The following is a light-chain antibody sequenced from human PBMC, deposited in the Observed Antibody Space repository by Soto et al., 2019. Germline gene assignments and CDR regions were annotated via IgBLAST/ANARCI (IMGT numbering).Light chain of an antibody. CDR2: EGS. V-gene: IGLV2-23*01. CDR1: SSDVGSYNL. Sequence: QSALTQPASVSGSPGQSITISCTGTSSDVGSYNLVSWYQQHPGKAPKLMIYEGSKRPSGVSNRFSGSKSGNTASLTISGLQAEDEADYYCCSYAGSSTYVFGTGTKL. J-gene: IGLJ1*01. CDR3: CSYAGSSTYV.